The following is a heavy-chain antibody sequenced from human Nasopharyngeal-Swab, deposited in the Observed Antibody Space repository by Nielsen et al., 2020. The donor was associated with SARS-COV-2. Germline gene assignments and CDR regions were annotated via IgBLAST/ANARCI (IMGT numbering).Heavy chain of an antibody. V-gene: IGHV3-74*01. J-gene: IGHJ6*02. CDR1: GFTFGSYW. CDR2: INTDGSST. Sequence: GGSLRLSCAASGFTFGSYWMHWVRQAPGKGLVWVSRINTDGSSTNYADSVKGRFTISRDNAKNSLYLQMNSLRAEDTAVYYCARPPPWYYYGMDVWGQGTTVTVSS. CDR3: ARPPPWYYYGMDV.